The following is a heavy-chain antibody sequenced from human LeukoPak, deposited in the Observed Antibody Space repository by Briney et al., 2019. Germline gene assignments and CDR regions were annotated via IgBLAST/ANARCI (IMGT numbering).Heavy chain of an antibody. CDR3: ARDGGYCSGGSCYPLNYFDY. CDR1: GYTFTSYA. CDR2: INAGNGNT. J-gene: IGHJ4*02. D-gene: IGHD2-15*01. Sequence: ASVKVSCKASGYTFTSYAMHWVRQAPGQRLEWMGWINAGNGNTKYSQKFQGRVTITRDTSASTAYMELSSLRSDDTAVYYCARDGGYCSGGSCYPLNYFDYWGQGTLVTVSS. V-gene: IGHV1-3*01.